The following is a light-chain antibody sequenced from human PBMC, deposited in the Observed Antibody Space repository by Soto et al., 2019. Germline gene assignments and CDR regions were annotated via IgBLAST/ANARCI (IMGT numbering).Light chain of an antibody. J-gene: IGLJ1*01. CDR3: GSWDSSLSAYV. V-gene: IGLV1-51*01. CDR1: SSNIGGNS. CDR2: DDD. Sequence: QSVLTQPPSVSADPGQRVTISCSGSSSNIGGNSVSWYQQLPGTAPKLLIYDDDKRPSGIPDRFSGSKSGTSATLGITGFQTGDEADHYCGSWDSSLSAYVIGTGTKVTVL.